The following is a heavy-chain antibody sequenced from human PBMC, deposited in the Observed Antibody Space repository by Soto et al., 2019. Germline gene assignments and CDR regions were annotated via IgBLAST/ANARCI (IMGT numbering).Heavy chain of an antibody. CDR1: GFTFSSYA. CDR2: ISGSGGST. V-gene: IGHV3-23*01. CDR3: ASRSSGWYFDY. Sequence: EVQLLESGGGLVQPGGSLRLSCAASGFTFSSYAMNWVRQAPGKGLEWVSVISGSGGSTYYADSVKRRFTISRDNSKNTLYLQMNSLRVEDTAVYYCASRSSGWYFDYWGQGTLVTVSS. J-gene: IGHJ4*02. D-gene: IGHD6-19*01.